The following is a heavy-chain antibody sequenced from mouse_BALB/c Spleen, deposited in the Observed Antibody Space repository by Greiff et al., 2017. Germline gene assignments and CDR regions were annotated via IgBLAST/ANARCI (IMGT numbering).Heavy chain of an antibody. CDR3: ARSEGAAWFAY. CDR1: GFTFSSFG. CDR2: ISSGSSTI. J-gene: IGHJ3*01. Sequence: DVKLVESGGGLVQPGGSRKLSCAASGFTFSSFGMHWVRQAPEKGLEWVAYISSGSSTIYYADTVKGRFTISRDNPKNTLFLQMTSLRSEDTAMYYCARSEGAAWFAYWGQGTLVTVSA. V-gene: IGHV5-17*02.